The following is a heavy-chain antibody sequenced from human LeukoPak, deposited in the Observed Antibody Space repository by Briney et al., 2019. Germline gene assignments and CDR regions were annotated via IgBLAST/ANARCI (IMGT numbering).Heavy chain of an antibody. V-gene: IGHV3-21*01. CDR3: AREAYGSGSPYFDY. CDR1: GFTFSSYN. J-gene: IGHJ4*02. Sequence: GGSLRLSCAASGFTFSSYNMNWVRQAPGKGLEWVSSISGSGTYMFYPDSVKGRFTISRDNARNSLYLQMSSLRAEDTAVYYCAREAYGSGSPYFDYWGQGTLVTVSS. CDR2: ISGSGTYM. D-gene: IGHD3-10*01.